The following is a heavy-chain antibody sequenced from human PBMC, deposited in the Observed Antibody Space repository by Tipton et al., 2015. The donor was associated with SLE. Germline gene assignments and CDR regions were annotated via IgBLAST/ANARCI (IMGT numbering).Heavy chain of an antibody. J-gene: IGHJ4*02. Sequence: LRLSCTVSGGSISSYYWSWIRQPAGKGLEWIGRIYTSGSTNYNPSLKSRVTMSVDTSKNQFSLKLSSGTAADTAVYYCARGLGTRRGEYFDYWGQGTLVTVSS. CDR2: IYTSGST. D-gene: IGHD3-16*01. CDR3: ARGLGTRRGEYFDY. CDR1: GGSISSYY. V-gene: IGHV4-4*07.